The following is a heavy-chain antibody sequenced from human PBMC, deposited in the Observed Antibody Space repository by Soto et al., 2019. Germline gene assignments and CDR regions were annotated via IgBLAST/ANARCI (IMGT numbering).Heavy chain of an antibody. CDR1: DASVWSDSYF. CDR2: ISHTGDT. V-gene: IGHV4-61*01. D-gene: IGHD1-26*01. CDR3: ARIVVGVTVDL. Sequence: QVQLRESGPGLLKPSETLSLTCTVSDASVWSDSYFWTWIRQPPGKGLEWIAYISHTGDTNYNPSLKSRVTLSIDTSRNQFSLTVTSVTAADTAVDFCARIVVGVTVDLWGQGSLVTVSS. J-gene: IGHJ4*02.